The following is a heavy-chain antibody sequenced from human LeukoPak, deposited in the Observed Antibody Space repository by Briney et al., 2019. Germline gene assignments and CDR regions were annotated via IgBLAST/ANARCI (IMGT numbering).Heavy chain of an antibody. V-gene: IGHV3-53*01. CDR1: GFTVSSNY. CDR3: ASIVEEFGELLYDY. Sequence: GGSLRLSCAASGFTVSSNYMSWVRQAPGKGLEWVSVIHSGGNTYYADSVKGRFTISRDNSKNTLYLQMNSLRAEDTAVYYCASIVEEFGELLYDYWGQGTPVTVSS. J-gene: IGHJ4*02. CDR2: IHSGGNT. D-gene: IGHD3-10*01.